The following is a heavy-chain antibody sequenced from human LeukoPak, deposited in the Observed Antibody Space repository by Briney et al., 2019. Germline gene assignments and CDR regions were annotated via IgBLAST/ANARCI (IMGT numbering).Heavy chain of an antibody. CDR1: GYTFTSYY. Sequence: ASVKVSCKASGYTFTSYYMHWVRQAPGQGLEWMGIINLSGGSTSYAQRFQGRVTMTRDMSTSTVYMELSSLRSEDTAVYYCARAMVGWQQLAYYYMDVWGKGTTVAVSS. V-gene: IGHV1-46*01. D-gene: IGHD6-13*01. J-gene: IGHJ6*03. CDR2: INLSGGST. CDR3: ARAMVGWQQLAYYYMDV.